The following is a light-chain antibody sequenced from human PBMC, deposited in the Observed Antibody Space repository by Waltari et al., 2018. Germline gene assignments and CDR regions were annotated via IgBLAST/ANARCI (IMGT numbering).Light chain of an antibody. CDR2: ETS. CDR3: LQSYRIPVT. Sequence: DIQMTQSPSSLSASVGDRVTITCRASQHISNYLNWYLQRPGKAPELLIFETSSLSGGVPSRFSGSGSGTQFTLTISTLQPEDSATYYRLQSYRIPVTFGQGTRVDI. V-gene: IGKV1-39*01. J-gene: IGKJ1*01. CDR1: QHISNY.